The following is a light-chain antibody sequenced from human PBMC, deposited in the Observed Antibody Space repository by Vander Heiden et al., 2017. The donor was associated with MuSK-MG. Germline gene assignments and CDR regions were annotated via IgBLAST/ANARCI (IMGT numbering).Light chain of an antibody. CDR1: QTINSNY. CDR2: GAS. CDR3: QQYFRSPWT. V-gene: IGKV3-20*01. J-gene: IGKJ1*01. Sequence: EIVLTQSPGTLSLSPGERATLSCRASQTINSNYLAWYQQKPGQALRLLMYGASSRATGIPDRFSGSGSGTDFTLTISGVEPEDSALYYCQQYFRSPWTFGQGTKVEIK.